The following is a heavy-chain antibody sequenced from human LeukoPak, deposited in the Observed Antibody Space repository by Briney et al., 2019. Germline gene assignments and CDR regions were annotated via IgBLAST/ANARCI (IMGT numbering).Heavy chain of an antibody. CDR1: GGSISSSNYY. D-gene: IGHD2-15*01. V-gene: IGHV4-39*01. J-gene: IGHJ5*02. CDR2: IYYSGST. CDR3: ARLDGYCSGGSCYSVSFVDP. Sequence: SETLSLACTVSGGSISSSNYYWGWIRQPPGKGLEWIGSIYYSGSTYYNPSLKSRVTISVDTSKNQFSLKLSSVTAADTAVYYCARLDGYCSGGSCYSVSFVDPWGQGTLVTVSS.